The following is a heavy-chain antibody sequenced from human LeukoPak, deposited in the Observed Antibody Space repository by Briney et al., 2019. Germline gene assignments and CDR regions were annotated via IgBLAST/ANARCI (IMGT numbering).Heavy chain of an antibody. D-gene: IGHD1-26*01. CDR2: ISWNSGSI. Sequence: GRSLRLSCAASGFTFDDYAMHWVRQAPGKGLEWVSGISWNSGSIGYADSVKGRFTISRDNAKNSLYLQMNSLRAEDTALYYCAKDASGSYSGFDYWGQGTPVTVSS. CDR1: GFTFDDYA. J-gene: IGHJ4*02. CDR3: AKDASGSYSGFDY. V-gene: IGHV3-9*01.